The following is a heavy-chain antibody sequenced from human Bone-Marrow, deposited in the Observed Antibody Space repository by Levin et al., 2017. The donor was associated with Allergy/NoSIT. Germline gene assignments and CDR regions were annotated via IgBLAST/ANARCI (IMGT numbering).Heavy chain of an antibody. V-gene: IGHV3-23*01. D-gene: IGHD2-2*01. J-gene: IGHJ4*02. CDR3: AKDIHIYAVPAYFDS. CDR2: ISASGGST. Sequence: SEVSGVSFSDYAMTWVRQAPGKGLEWVPSISASGGSTYYADSVKGRFTISRANSKNTLYLHMNSLRAEETAVYYCAKDIHIYAVPAYFDSWGQGTLVTVSS. CDR1: GVSFSDYA.